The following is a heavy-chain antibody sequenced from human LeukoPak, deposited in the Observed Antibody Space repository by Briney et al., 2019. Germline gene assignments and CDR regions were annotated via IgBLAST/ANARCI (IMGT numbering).Heavy chain of an antibody. CDR3: AKGVRLWFAFYFDY. J-gene: IGHJ4*02. Sequence: GGSLRLSCAASGFNLGNYAMSWFRQAPGKGLEWVSAISGNGYNTYYADSVKGRFTISSESSGNTLSLQMHNLTAEDTAVYYCAKGVRLWFAFYFDYWGQGTLVTVSS. V-gene: IGHV3-23*01. CDR1: GFNLGNYA. D-gene: IGHD3-10*01. CDR2: ISGNGYNT.